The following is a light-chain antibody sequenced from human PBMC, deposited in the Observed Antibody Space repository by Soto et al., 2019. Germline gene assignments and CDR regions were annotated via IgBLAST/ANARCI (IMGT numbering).Light chain of an antibody. Sequence: QSGLTQPASVSGSPGQSITISCTGTSSDVGGFNYVSWYQQHPGKAPNLMIYDVSNRPSGLSSRFSGSKSGNTATLTISGLQAEDEADYYCASYTSSSTVVFGGGTKLTVL. CDR2: DVS. J-gene: IGLJ2*01. CDR3: ASYTSSSTVV. CDR1: SSDVGGFNY. V-gene: IGLV2-14*03.